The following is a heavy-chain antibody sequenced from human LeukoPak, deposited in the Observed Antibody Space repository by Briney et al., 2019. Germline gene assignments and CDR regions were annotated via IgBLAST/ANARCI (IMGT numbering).Heavy chain of an antibody. V-gene: IGHV4-39*07. CDR3: AGLMTTVTSGSDY. CDR1: GGSISSSSYY. Sequence: PSETLSLTCTVSGGSISSSSYYWGWIRQPPGKGLEWIGSIYYSGNTYYNPSLKSRVTISVDTSKNQFSLKLSSVTAADTAVYYCAGLMTTVTSGSDYWGQGTLVTVSS. CDR2: IYYSGNT. D-gene: IGHD4-17*01. J-gene: IGHJ4*02.